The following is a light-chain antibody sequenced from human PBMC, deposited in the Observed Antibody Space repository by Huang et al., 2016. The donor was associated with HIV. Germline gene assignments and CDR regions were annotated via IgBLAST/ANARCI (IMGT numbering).Light chain of an antibody. CDR3: QQSYSTPRT. CDR2: GAS. CDR1: QPITNY. J-gene: IGKJ1*01. V-gene: IGKV1-39*01. Sequence: DIQMTQSPSSLSASVGDRVTITCRASQPITNYLNWYQQKPGKAPKRLIYGASSLQSGVPSRFCGSGSGTDFTLTISRLQPEDFATYYCQQSYSTPRTFGQGTKVEI.